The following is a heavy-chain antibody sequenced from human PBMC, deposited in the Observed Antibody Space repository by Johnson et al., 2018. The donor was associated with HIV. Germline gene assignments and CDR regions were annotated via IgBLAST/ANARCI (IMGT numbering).Heavy chain of an antibody. CDR2: IKRDGSEK. J-gene: IGHJ3*02. CDR1: GFTFGSYW. CDR3: ARAAIVVLPAGAFDI. Sequence: QLVESGGGLVQPGGSLRLSCAASGFTFGSYWMSWVRQAPGKGLEWVANIKRDGSEKYYVDSVKGRFTISRDNAKNSLYLQMNSLRTEDTAIYYCARAAIVVLPAGAFDIWGRGTMVTVSS. D-gene: IGHD2-2*01. V-gene: IGHV3-7*01.